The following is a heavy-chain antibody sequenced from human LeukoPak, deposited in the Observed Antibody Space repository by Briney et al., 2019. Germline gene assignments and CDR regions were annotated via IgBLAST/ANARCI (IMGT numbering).Heavy chain of an antibody. Sequence: SETLSLTCTVSGDSVSSGSYYWSWIRQPPGKGLEWIGYISYSGSTNYNPSLKSRVTISVDTSKNQFSLKLSSVTAADTAVYNCARSARYGSGRAHYDYWGQGTLVTVSS. CDR3: ARSARYGSGRAHYDY. CDR1: GDSVSSGSYY. D-gene: IGHD6-19*01. V-gene: IGHV4-61*01. J-gene: IGHJ4*02. CDR2: ISYSGST.